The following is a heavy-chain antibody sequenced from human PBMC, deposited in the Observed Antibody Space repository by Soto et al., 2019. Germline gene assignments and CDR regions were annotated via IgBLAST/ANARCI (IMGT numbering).Heavy chain of an antibody. CDR2: ISYDGSNK. CDR1: GFTFSSYG. D-gene: IGHD6-6*01. CDR3: AKPRAARPSGNYYYGMDV. V-gene: IGHV3-30*18. J-gene: IGHJ6*02. Sequence: QVQLVESGGGVVQPGRSLRLSCAASGFTFSSYGMHWVRQAPGKGLEWVADISYDGSNKYYADSVKGRFTISRDNSKNTLYLQMNSLRAEDTAVYYCAKPRAARPSGNYYYGMDVWGQGTTVTVSS.